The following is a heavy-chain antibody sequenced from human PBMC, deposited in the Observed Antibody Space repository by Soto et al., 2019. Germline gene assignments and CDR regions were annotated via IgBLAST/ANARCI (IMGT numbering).Heavy chain of an antibody. CDR2: INDSGDI. Sequence: QVQLQQWGAGLLKPSETLSLTCAVYGGSFSGYQWSWIRQTPGKGLEWIGGINDSGDINYNPSLKSRVNMLVDSPKRQISLRLSSVTAADTAVYYCARGLILWFGELSRRGGYYYYMDVWGKGTTVTVSS. V-gene: IGHV4-34*01. J-gene: IGHJ6*03. CDR3: ARGLILWFGELSRRGGYYYYMDV. D-gene: IGHD3-10*01. CDR1: GGSFSGYQ.